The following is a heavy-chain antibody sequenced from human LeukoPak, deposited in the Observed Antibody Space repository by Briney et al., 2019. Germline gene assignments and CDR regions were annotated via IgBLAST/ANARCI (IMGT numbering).Heavy chain of an antibody. CDR2: IYSGGST. D-gene: IGHD6-13*01. V-gene: IGHV3-53*01. CDR3: AKQYSSSWYGSFGY. CDR1: GFTVSSNF. Sequence: PGGSLRLSCAASGFTVSSNFMSWVRQAPGMGLEWVSVIYSGGSTYYADSVKGRFTISRDNSKNMLYLQMNSLRAEDTAVYYCAKQYSSSWYGSFGYWGQGTLVTVSS. J-gene: IGHJ4*02.